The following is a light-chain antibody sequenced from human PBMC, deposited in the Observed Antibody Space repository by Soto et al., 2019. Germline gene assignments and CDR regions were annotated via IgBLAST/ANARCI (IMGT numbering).Light chain of an antibody. CDR1: QSISSW. CDR3: QQYNSYSHGT. J-gene: IGKJ1*01. CDR2: DAS. V-gene: IGKV1-5*01. Sequence: DIQMTQSPSTLSASVGDRVTITCRASQSISSWLAWYQQKPGKAPKLLIYDASSLESGVPSRFSGSGSGTEFTLTISSLQPDDFATYYCQQYNSYSHGTFGQGTKVEIK.